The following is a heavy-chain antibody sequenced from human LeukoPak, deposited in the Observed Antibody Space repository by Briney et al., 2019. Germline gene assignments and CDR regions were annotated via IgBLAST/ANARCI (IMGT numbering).Heavy chain of an antibody. J-gene: IGHJ5*02. D-gene: IGHD2-2*01. Sequence: SETLSLTCAVYGGSFSGYYWSWIRQPPGKGLEWIGEINHSGSTNYNPSLKSRVTISVDTSKNQFSLKLSSVTAADTAVYYCARHSHPYCSSTSCYWFDPWGQGTLVTVSS. CDR3: ARHSHPYCSSTSCYWFDP. CDR2: INHSGST. CDR1: GGSFSGYY. V-gene: IGHV4-34*01.